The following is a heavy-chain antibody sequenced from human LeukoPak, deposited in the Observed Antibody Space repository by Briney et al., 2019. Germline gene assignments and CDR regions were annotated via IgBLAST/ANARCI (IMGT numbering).Heavy chain of an antibody. D-gene: IGHD3-10*01. Sequence: SVKVSCKASGGTFNTFAINWVRQAPGQGLEWMGRIIPILGIANYAQKFQGRVTITADKSTSTAYMELSSLRSEDTAVYYCARDPINRSGSYYSLDYWGQGTLVTVSS. V-gene: IGHV1-69*04. CDR3: ARDPINRSGSYYSLDY. CDR1: GGTFNTFA. J-gene: IGHJ4*02. CDR2: IIPILGIA.